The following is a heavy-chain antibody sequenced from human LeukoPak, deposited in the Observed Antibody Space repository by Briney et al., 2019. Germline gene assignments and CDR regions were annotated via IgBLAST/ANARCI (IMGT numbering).Heavy chain of an antibody. CDR3: ARDDSSSWYNYYYMDV. CDR1: GGSISSYY. V-gene: IGHV4-4*07. J-gene: IGHJ6*03. CDR2: IYTSGST. Sequence: SETLSLTCTVSGGSISSYYWSWIRQPAGKGLEWIGRIYTSGSTNYNPSLKGRVTMSVDTSKNQFSLKLSSVTAADTAVYYCARDDSSSWYNYYYMDVWGKGTTATVSS. D-gene: IGHD6-13*01.